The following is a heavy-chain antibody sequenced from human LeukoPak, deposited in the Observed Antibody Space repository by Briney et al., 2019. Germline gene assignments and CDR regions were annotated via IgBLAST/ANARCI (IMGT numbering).Heavy chain of an antibody. J-gene: IGHJ6*04. CDR1: GFTFSSYE. CDR3: AELGITMIGGV. D-gene: IGHD3-10*02. Sequence: GGSLRLSCAASGFTFSSYEMNWVRQAPGKGLEWVSYISSSCSTIFYADSVKGRFTISRDNAKNSLYLQMNSLRAEDTAVYYCAELGITMIGGVWGKGTTVTISS. CDR2: ISSSCSTI. V-gene: IGHV3-48*03.